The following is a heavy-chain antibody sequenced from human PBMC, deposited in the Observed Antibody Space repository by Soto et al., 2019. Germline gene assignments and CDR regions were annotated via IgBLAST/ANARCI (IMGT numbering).Heavy chain of an antibody. CDR3: ARGALIPAAISIWFDP. D-gene: IGHD2-2*01. CDR1: GYTFNGHY. J-gene: IGHJ5*02. CDR2: INPKSDVT. Sequence: GASVKVSCKASGYTFNGHYLHWLRQAPGQGLEWMGWINPKSDVTNYAHKFKDRVSMTRDTSNSTAYMELSRLTSDDTAVYYCARGALIPAAISIWFDPWGQGTLVTVSS. V-gene: IGHV1-2*07.